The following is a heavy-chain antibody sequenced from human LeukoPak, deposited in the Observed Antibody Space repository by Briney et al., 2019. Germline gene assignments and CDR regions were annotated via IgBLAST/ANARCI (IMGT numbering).Heavy chain of an antibody. D-gene: IGHD4-17*01. CDR3: AREGDYGDLNDAFDI. J-gene: IGHJ3*02. V-gene: IGHV1-18*01. CDR1: GYTFTSYG. Sequence: ASVKVSCKASGYTFTSYGISWVRQAPGQGLEWMGWISAYNGNTNYAQKLQGRVTMTTDTSTSTAYMELRSLRSDDTAVYYCAREGDYGDLNDAFDIWGQGTMVTVSS. CDR2: ISAYNGNT.